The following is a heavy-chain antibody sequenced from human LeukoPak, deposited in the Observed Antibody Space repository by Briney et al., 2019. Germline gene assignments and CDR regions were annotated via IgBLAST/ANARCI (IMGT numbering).Heavy chain of an antibody. J-gene: IGHJ5*02. CDR1: GYTFTSYY. V-gene: IGHV1-46*01. D-gene: IGHD3-16*01. CDR2: INPSGGST. CDR3: ARDPLMITFGGVMGKLDP. Sequence: ASVKVSCKASGYTFTSYYMHWVRQAPGQGLEWMGIINPSGGSTSYAQKFQGRVTMTRDTSTSTAYMELSSLRSEDTAVYYCARDPLMITFGGVMGKLDPWGQGTLVTVSS.